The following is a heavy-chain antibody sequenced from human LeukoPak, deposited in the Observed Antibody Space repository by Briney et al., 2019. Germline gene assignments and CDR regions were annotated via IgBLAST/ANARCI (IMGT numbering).Heavy chain of an antibody. CDR1: GFTFATHG. J-gene: IGHJ4*02. CDR2: IRGSSGKT. D-gene: IGHD6-19*01. Sequence: GASVKVSCKASGFTFATHGISWMRQAPGQGLEWLGWIRGSSGKTDYAQKLQDRVTMTADTSTTTAYMELRSLRSDDTAVYYCARGRVKRVPFTAVPGPLDCWGQGSLVTVSS. V-gene: IGHV1-18*01. CDR3: ARGRVKRVPFTAVPGPLDC.